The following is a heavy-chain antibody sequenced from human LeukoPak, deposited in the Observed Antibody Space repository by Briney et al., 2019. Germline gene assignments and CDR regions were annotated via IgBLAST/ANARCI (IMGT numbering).Heavy chain of an antibody. D-gene: IGHD3-16*01. CDR1: GYTFTGYY. CDR2: INPNSGDT. V-gene: IGHV1-2*02. J-gene: IGHJ4*02. Sequence: ASVKVSCTASGYTFTGYYMHWVRQAPGQGLEWMGWINPNSGDTKYAQKFQGRVTTTRDTSISTAYMELSRLRSDDTAVYYCATQRGSYLWGTDFDYWGQGTLVTVSS. CDR3: ATQRGSYLWGTDFDY.